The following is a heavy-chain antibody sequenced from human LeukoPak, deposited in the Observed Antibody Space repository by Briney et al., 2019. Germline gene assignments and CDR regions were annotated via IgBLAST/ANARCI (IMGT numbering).Heavy chain of an antibody. CDR1: GFTFSSYS. J-gene: IGHJ6*02. CDR2: ISSSSSYI. CDR3: AREGPGIAATGDHPSMDV. V-gene: IGHV3-21*01. Sequence: GGSLRLSCAASGFTFSSYSMNWVRQAPGKGLEWVSSISSSSSYIYYADSVKGRFTISRDNAKNTLYLQMNSLRAEDSAVYYCAREGPGIAATGDHPSMDVRGQGTTVTVSS. D-gene: IGHD6-13*01.